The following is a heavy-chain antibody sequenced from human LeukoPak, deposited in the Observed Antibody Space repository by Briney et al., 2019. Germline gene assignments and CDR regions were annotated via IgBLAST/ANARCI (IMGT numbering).Heavy chain of an antibody. CDR1: GFTFSSCA. Sequence: GGSLRLSCAASGFTFSSCAMHWVRQAPGKGLEWVAVISYDGSNKYYADSVKGRFTISRDNSKNTLYLQMNSLRAEDTAVYYCARPLGPYSTGWYTPGSYWGQGTLVTVSS. CDR2: ISYDGSNK. J-gene: IGHJ4*02. D-gene: IGHD6-19*01. CDR3: ARPLGPYSTGWYTPGSY. V-gene: IGHV3-30-3*01.